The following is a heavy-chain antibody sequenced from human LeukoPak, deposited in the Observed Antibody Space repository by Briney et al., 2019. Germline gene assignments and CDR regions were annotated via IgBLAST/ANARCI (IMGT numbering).Heavy chain of an antibody. CDR1: GFTFSSYA. J-gene: IGHJ4*02. CDR3: AAGGYSMGYCSGGSCYTPRY. CDR2: SSGSGGNT. Sequence: GGSLRLSCAASGFTFSSYAMNWVRQAPGKGLEWVSASSGSGGNTYYADSVKGRFAISRDNSKNTLYLQVNSLRAEDTAVYYCAAGGYSMGYCSGGSCYTPRYWGQGTLVTVSS. V-gene: IGHV3-23*01. D-gene: IGHD2-15*01.